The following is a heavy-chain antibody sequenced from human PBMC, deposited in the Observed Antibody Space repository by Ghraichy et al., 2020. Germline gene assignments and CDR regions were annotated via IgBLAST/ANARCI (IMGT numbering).Heavy chain of an antibody. V-gene: IGHV3-30*04. J-gene: IGHJ4*02. CDR1: GFTFSSHA. CDR2: ISYDGSNK. D-gene: IGHD3-22*01. Sequence: GESLNISCAASGFTFSSHAMHWVRQAPGKGLEWVAVISYDGSNKYYADSVKGRFTISRDNSKNTLYLQMNSLRAEDTAVYYCASGLGDSSGYYYMKTEFDYWGQGTLVTVSS. CDR3: ASGLGDSSGYYYMKTEFDY.